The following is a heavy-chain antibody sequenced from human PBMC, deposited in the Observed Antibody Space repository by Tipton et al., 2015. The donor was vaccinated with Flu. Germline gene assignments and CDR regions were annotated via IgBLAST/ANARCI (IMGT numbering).Heavy chain of an antibody. V-gene: IGHV4-59*01. Sequence: TLSLTCTVSGGSISSYYWSWIRQPPGKGLEWIGYIYYSGSTNYNPSLKSRVTISVDTSKNQFSLKLSSVTAADTAVYYCARAVGAPGFDYYFFCGMDAWGQGPPVPVSS. CDR2: IYYSGST. CDR3: ARAVGAPGFDYYFFCGMDA. CDR1: GGSISSYY. D-gene: IGHD3-10*01. J-gene: IGHJ6*02.